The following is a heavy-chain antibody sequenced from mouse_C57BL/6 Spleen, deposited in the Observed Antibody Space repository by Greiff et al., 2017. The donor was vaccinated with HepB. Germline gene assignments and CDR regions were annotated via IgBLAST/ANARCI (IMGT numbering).Heavy chain of an antibody. CDR3: ASQVPAGFAY. V-gene: IGHV3-6*01. J-gene: IGHJ3*01. CDR1: GYSITSGYY. CDR2: ISYDGSN. Sequence: EVQLMESGPGLVKPSQSLSLTCSVTGYSITSGYYWNWIRQFPGNNLEWMGYISYDGSNNYNPSLKNRISITRDTSKNQFFLKLNSVTTEDTATYYCASQVPAGFAYWGQGTLVTVSA. D-gene: IGHD3-1*01.